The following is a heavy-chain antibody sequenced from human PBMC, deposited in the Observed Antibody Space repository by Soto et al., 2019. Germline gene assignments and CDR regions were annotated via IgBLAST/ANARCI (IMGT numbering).Heavy chain of an antibody. J-gene: IGHJ4*02. CDR3: ARASYVGAPLSLDY. CDR1: GGSISSYY. D-gene: IGHD1-26*01. V-gene: IGHV4-59*01. Sequence: SETLSLTCTVSGGSISSYYWSWIRQPPGKGLEWIGYIYYSGSTNYNPSLTSRVTISVDTSKNQFSLKLSSVTAADTAGDYCARASYVGAPLSLDYWGQGTLVTVSS. CDR2: IYYSGST.